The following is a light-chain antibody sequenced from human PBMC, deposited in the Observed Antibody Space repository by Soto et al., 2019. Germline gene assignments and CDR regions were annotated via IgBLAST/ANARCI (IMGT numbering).Light chain of an antibody. CDR3: SSYANNNTYV. CDR2: EVS. CDR1: SSDVGTYKY. Sequence: QSALTQPPSASGSPGQSVTISCTGTSSDVGTYKYVSWYQQHPGKAPKLMIYEVSKRPSGVPDRFSGSKSGNTASLTVSGLQAEDEADYYCSSYANNNTYVFGSGTKVTVL. V-gene: IGLV2-8*01. J-gene: IGLJ1*01.